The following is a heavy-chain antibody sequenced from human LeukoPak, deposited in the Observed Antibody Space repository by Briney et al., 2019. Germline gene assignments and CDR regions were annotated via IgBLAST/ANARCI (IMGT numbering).Heavy chain of an antibody. V-gene: IGHV3-23*01. Sequence: GGSLRLSCAASGFTFSTYAMSWVRQAPGKGGEGVSVISGSGSSTYYADSVKGRFTISRDNSKNTLYLQMNSLRAEDTAVYYCAKEMATIRAFDFWGQGTMVTVSS. J-gene: IGHJ3*01. CDR1: GFTFSTYA. CDR2: ISGSGSST. CDR3: AKEMATIRAFDF. D-gene: IGHD5-24*01.